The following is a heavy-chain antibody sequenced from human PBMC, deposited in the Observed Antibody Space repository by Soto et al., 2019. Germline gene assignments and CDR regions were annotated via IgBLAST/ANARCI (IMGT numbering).Heavy chain of an antibody. V-gene: IGHV1-2*04. D-gene: IGHD3-16*01. CDR2: INPMSGGT. Sequence: QVQLVQSGAEVKFPGASLKVSCKTSGYRLTDYHVHWVRQAPGQGLEWLGRINPMSGGTSTAQKFVGWITMTTDTSIGTAFMEVTRLRSVDTAVYYCARGGPDLATIGSFDYWGQGTLVTVSS. CDR3: ARGGPDLATIGSFDY. J-gene: IGHJ4*02. CDR1: GYRLTDYH.